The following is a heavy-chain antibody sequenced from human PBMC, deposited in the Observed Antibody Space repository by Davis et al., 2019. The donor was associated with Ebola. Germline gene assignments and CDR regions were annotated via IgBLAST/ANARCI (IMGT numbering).Heavy chain of an antibody. CDR2: ISAYNGNT. V-gene: IGHV1-18*01. Sequence: ASVKVSCMASGYTFTSYGISWVRQAPGQGREWMGWISAYNGNTNYAQKLQGRVTMTTDTSTSTAYMELRSLRSDDTAVYYCAREVYYYYYGMDVWGQGTTVTVSS. J-gene: IGHJ6*02. CDR3: AREVYYYYYGMDV. CDR1: GYTFTSYG.